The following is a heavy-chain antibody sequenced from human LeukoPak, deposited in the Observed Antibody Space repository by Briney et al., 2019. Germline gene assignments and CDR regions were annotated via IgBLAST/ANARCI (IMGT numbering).Heavy chain of an antibody. D-gene: IGHD4-17*01. CDR3: ARLGAEGLYGDYVDDLYNWFDP. CDR1: GYSISSGYY. J-gene: IGHJ5*02. Sequence: SETLSLTCAVSGYSISSGYYWGWIRQPPEKGLEWIGSIYYSGSTYYNPSLKSRVTISVDTSKNQFSLKLSSVTAADTAVYYCARLGAEGLYGDYVDDLYNWFDPWGQGTLVTVSS. V-gene: IGHV4-38-2*01. CDR2: IYYSGST.